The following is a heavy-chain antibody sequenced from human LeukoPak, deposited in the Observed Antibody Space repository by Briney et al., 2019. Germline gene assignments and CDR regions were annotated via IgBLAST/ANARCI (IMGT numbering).Heavy chain of an antibody. CDR3: AKVAGSGWRYYFAY. CDR2: VSGSGSST. J-gene: IGHJ4*02. CDR1: GFTFSSQA. V-gene: IGHV3-23*01. D-gene: IGHD6-19*01. Sequence: PGGSLRLSCAASGFTFSSQAMSWVRQAPEKGLEWVSVVSGSGSSTYYADSVKGRFTVSRGNSKNTLYLQMNSLRAEDTAIYYCAKVAGSGWRYYFAYWGQGTLVTVSS.